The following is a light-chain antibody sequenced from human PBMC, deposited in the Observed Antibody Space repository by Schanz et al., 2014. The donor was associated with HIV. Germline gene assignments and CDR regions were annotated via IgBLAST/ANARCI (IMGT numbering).Light chain of an antibody. V-gene: IGKV4-1*01. J-gene: IGKJ5*01. CDR2: WAS. Sequence: DIVMTQSPDSLSVSLGERATINCKSSQSVLYSSNNKSYLAWFQQKSRQPPKLLIYWASTRESGVPDRFSGSGSGADFTLTISSLQAEDVAVYYCQQYFSSPPTFGQGTRLEIK. CDR3: QQYFSSPPT. CDR1: QSVLYSSNNKSY.